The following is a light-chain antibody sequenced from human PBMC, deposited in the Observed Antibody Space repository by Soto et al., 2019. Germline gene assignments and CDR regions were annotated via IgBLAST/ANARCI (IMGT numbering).Light chain of an antibody. J-gene: IGKJ1*01. CDR2: WAS. CDR3: QQYYSTPWT. V-gene: IGKV4-1*01. Sequence: DIVMTQSPDSLAVSLGEXATINCKSSQSVLYSSKNKNYLAWYQQKPGQPPKLLIYWASTRESRVPDRFSGSGSGTDFTLTLSSLQAADVAVYYCQQYYSTPWTFGQGTKVDIK. CDR1: QSVLYSSKNKNY.